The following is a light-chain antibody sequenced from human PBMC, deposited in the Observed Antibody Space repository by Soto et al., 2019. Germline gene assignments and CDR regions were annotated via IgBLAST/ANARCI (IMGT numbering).Light chain of an antibody. CDR3: QVWDSSLVV. V-gene: IGLV3-9*01. J-gene: IGLJ2*01. Sequence: SYELTQPLSVSVALGQTARITCGGNNIGSKNVHWYQQKPGQAPVVVIYRDTNRPSGIPERFSGSSSGNTATLTISRAQAGDEADGCGQVWDSSLVVFGGGTKVTVL. CDR1: NIGSKN. CDR2: RDT.